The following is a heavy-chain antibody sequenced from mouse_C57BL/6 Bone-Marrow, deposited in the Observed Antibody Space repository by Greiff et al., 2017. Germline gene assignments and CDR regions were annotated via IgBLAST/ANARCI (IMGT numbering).Heavy chain of an antibody. CDR2: INPNYGTT. CDR1: GYSFTDYN. D-gene: IGHD2-5*01. CDR3: ARSYYSNSYYAMDY. Sequence: EVQLQQSGPELVKPGASVKISCKASGYSFTDYNMNWVKQSNGKSLEWIGVINPNYGTTSYNQKFKGKATLTVDKSSSTAYMQLNSLTSEDSAVYYCARSYYSNSYYAMDYWGQGTSVTVSS. V-gene: IGHV1-39*01. J-gene: IGHJ4*01.